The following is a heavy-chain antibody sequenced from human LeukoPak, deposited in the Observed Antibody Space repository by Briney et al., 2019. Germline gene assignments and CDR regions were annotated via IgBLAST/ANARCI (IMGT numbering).Heavy chain of an antibody. CDR1: GFTFSIYW. V-gene: IGHV3-74*01. CDR2: ISSDESST. Sequence: GGSLRLSCAASGFTFSIYWMHWVRQAPGEGLVWVSRISSDESSTNYADSVKGRFTISRDNTKNTLYLQMDSLRAEDTAVYFCAREGGSFLRYFDSWGQGTLVTVSS. D-gene: IGHD1-26*01. CDR3: AREGGSFLRYFDS. J-gene: IGHJ4*02.